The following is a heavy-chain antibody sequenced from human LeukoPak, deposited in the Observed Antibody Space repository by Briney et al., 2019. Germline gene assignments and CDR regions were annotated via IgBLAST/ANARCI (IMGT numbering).Heavy chain of an antibody. J-gene: IGHJ6*02. CDR1: GGSISSSSYY. D-gene: IGHD3-10*01. CDR3: ARDPMVRGVIDVYYYGMDV. V-gene: IGHV4-39*07. CDR2: IYYSGST. Sequence: SETLSLTCTVSGGSISSSSYYWGWIRQPPGKGLEWTGSIYYSGSTYYNPSLKSRVTISVDTSKNQFSLKLSSVTAADTAVYYCARDPMVRGVIDVYYYGMDVWGQGTTVTVSS.